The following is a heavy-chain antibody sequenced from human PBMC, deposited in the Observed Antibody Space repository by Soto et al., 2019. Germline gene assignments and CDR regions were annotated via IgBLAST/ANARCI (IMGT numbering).Heavy chain of an antibody. CDR1: GGSISSSTYY. D-gene: IGHD3-10*01. Sequence: PSETLSLTCSVSGGSISSSTYYWGWIRQSPGKGLEWIGTIYYNGDTHYKPYLKSRVTISVDTSKNQFSLKLSSVTAADTAVYYCARGANYYGSGSYVSGNNWFDPWGQGTLVTVSS. J-gene: IGHJ5*02. CDR2: IYYNGDT. CDR3: ARGANYYGSGSYVSGNNWFDP. V-gene: IGHV4-39*07.